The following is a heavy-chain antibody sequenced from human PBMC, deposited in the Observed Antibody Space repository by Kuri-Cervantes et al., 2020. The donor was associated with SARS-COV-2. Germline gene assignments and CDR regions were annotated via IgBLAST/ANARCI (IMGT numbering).Heavy chain of an antibody. Sequence: SETLSLTCAVYGGSFSGYYWSWIRQPPGKGLEWIGEINHSGSTNYNPYLKSRVTISVDTSKNQFSLKLSSVTAADTAVYYCARARITMIVVDAFDIWGQGTMVTVS. V-gene: IGHV4-34*01. CDR1: GGSFSGYY. CDR3: ARARITMIVVDAFDI. D-gene: IGHD3-22*01. J-gene: IGHJ3*02. CDR2: INHSGST.